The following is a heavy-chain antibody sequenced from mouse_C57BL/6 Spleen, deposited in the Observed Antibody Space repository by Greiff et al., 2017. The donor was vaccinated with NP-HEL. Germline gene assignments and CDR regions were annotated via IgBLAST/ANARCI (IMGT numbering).Heavy chain of an antibody. J-gene: IGHJ3*01. CDR1: GYTFTDYY. V-gene: IGHV1-75*01. Sequence: QVQLQQSGPELVKPGASVKISCKASGYTFTDYYINWVKQRPGQGLEWIGWIFPGSGSTYYNEKFKGKATLTVDKSSSTAYMLLSSLTSEDSAVYFCARKTDYYGSPPWFAYWGQGTLVTVSA. CDR2: IFPGSGST. CDR3: ARKTDYYGSPPWFAY. D-gene: IGHD1-1*01.